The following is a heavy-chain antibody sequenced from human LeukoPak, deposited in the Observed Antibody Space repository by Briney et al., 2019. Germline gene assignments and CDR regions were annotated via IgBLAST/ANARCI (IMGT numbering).Heavy chain of an antibody. V-gene: IGHV4-34*01. J-gene: IGHJ6*03. CDR3: ARGRGSGRYYLPYFYYYMDV. Sequence: PSETLSLTCAVSGESFSGHYWTWIRHTPGKGLEWIGEINHSGSTNFNPSLKSRVTISVDTSKSQFSLKLTSVTAADTAVYYCARGRGSGRYYLPYFYYYMDVWGKGTTVTVSS. D-gene: IGHD1-26*01. CDR1: GESFSGHY. CDR2: INHSGST.